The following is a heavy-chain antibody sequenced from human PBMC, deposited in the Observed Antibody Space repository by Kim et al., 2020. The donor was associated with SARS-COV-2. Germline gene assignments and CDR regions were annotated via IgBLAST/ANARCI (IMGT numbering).Heavy chain of an antibody. CDR2: T. V-gene: IGHV3-23*01. D-gene: IGHD3-10*01. Sequence: TYYADSVKGRFTISRDNSRNAVFLQMNGLRAGDTAVYYCARRSRGLGGFDYWGQGTLVTVSS. J-gene: IGHJ4*02. CDR3: ARRSRGLGGFDY.